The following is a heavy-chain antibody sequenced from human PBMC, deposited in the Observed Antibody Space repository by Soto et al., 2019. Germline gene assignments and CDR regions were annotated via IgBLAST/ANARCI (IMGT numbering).Heavy chain of an antibody. Sequence: QITLKESGPTLVKPTQTLTLTCTFSGFSLSTSGVGVGWIRQPPGKALEWLALIYWDDDKSYSPSLNSRLTTTKHTSKNQVVLTMTNMDPVDTATYYCAHYTYGDYGTNWFDPWGQGTLVTVSS. D-gene: IGHD4-17*01. CDR3: AHYTYGDYGTNWFDP. CDR2: IYWDDDK. V-gene: IGHV2-5*02. J-gene: IGHJ5*02. CDR1: GFSLSTSGVG.